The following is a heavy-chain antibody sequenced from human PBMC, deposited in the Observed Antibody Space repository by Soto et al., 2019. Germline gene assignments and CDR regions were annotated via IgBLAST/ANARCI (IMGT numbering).Heavy chain of an antibody. D-gene: IGHD6-19*01. V-gene: IGHV3-21*01. CDR2: ISSSSSYI. Sequence: EVQLVESGEGLVKPGGSLRLSCAASGFTFSSYSMNWVRQAPGKGLEWVSSISSSSSYIYYADSVKGRFTISRDNAKNSLYLQMNSLRAEDTAVYYCARDQVAGTRYFDLWGRGTLVTVSS. CDR3: ARDQVAGTRYFDL. CDR1: GFTFSSYS. J-gene: IGHJ2*01.